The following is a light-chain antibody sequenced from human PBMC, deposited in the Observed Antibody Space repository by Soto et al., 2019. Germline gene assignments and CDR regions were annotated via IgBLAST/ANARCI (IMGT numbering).Light chain of an antibody. CDR3: QHYNNWPPAWT. V-gene: IGKV3-15*01. CDR1: QSVRNN. J-gene: IGKJ1*01. CDR2: GAS. Sequence: ETVMTQSPATLSVSPWERATLSCRASQSVRNNLAWYQQKPGQAPRLLIHGASTRATGIPARFSGSGSGTEFTLTISSLQSEDFALYYCQHYNNWPPAWTFGQGTKVDIK.